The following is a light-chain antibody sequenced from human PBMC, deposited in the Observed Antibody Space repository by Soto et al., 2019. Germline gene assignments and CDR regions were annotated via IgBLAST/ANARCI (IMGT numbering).Light chain of an antibody. J-gene: IGKJ1*01. CDR3: QQYGSSTRT. CDR1: QSVSSN. CDR2: GAS. Sequence: EIVLTQSPGTLSLSPGERATLSCRASQSVSSNLAWYQQKPGQAPRLLIYGASTRATGIPARFSGSGSGTDFTLTISRLEPEDFAVYYCQQYGSSTRTFGQGTKVDIK. V-gene: IGKV3-20*01.